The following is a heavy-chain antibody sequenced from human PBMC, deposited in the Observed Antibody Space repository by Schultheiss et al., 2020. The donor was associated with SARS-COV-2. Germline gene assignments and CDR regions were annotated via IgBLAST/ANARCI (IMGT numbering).Heavy chain of an antibody. CDR3: ARLNFLRGVIVY. CDR1: GGSISSYY. D-gene: IGHD3-10*01. Sequence: SETLSLTCTVSGGSISSYYWSWIRQPPGKGLEWIGYIYYSGSTYYNPSLKSRVTISVDTSKNQFSLKLSSVTAADTAVYYCARLNFLRGVIVYWGQGTLVTVSS. V-gene: IGHV4-59*08. CDR2: IYYSGST. J-gene: IGHJ4*02.